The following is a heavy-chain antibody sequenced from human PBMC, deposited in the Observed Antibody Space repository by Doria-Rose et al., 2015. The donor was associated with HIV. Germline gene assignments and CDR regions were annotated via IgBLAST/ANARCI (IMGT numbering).Heavy chain of an antibody. D-gene: IGHD6-13*01. CDR3: ARIKSSRWYHKYYFDF. Sequence: QESGPVLVKPTETLTLTCTVSGVSLSSPGMGVSWIRQPPGKALEWLANIFSDDERSYKTSLKSRLTISRRTSKSQVVLTMTDTDPVDTATYYCARIKSSRWYHKYYFDFWGQGTLVIVSA. V-gene: IGHV2-26*01. CDR2: IFSDDER. CDR1: GVSLSSPGMG. J-gene: IGHJ4*02.